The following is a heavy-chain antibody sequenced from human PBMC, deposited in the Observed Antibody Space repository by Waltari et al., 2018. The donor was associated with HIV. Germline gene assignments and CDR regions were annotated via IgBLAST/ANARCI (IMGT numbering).Heavy chain of an antibody. V-gene: IGHV2-5*01. CDR1: GFPLSTRGVG. CDR2: IYWNDDK. D-gene: IGHD4-17*01. CDR3: APMMTTVVRSPAYFQH. J-gene: IGHJ1*01. Sequence: QITLKESGPTLVKPTQTLTLTCTFSGFPLSTRGVGVGWVSPPPGKALEWLALIYWNDDKRYSPSLKSRLTITKDTSKNQVVLTMTNMDPVDTATYYCAPMMTTVVRSPAYFQHWGQGTLVTVSS.